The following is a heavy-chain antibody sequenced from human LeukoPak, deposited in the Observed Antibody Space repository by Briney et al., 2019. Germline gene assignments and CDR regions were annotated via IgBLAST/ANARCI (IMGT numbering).Heavy chain of an antibody. D-gene: IGHD3-10*01. CDR1: GYTLTELS. J-gene: IGHJ4*02. V-gene: IGHV1-24*01. CDR3: ATVVTDLGSGSSCYFDY. CDR2: FDPEDGET. Sequence: ASVKVSCKVSGYTLTELSMHWVRQAPGKGLEWMGGFDPEDGETIYAQKFQGRVTMTEDTSTDTAYMELSSLRSEDTAVYYCATVVTDLGSGSSCYFDYWGQGTLVTVSS.